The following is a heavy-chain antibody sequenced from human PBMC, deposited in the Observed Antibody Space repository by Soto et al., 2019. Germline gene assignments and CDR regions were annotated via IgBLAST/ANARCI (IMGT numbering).Heavy chain of an antibody. J-gene: IGHJ4*02. CDR2: ISYSGTT. Sequence: PSETLSLTCTVSGDSISSVYNYWSWIRQPPGEGLEWIGFISYSGTTSYSPSLKSRLAISLDTSKNQFSLSLTSVTAADTALYYCTRDPYYYDSSGYYRFDYWGQGTLVTVSS. CDR3: TRDPYYYDSSGYYRFDY. D-gene: IGHD3-22*01. CDR1: GDSISSVYNY. V-gene: IGHV4-30-4*01.